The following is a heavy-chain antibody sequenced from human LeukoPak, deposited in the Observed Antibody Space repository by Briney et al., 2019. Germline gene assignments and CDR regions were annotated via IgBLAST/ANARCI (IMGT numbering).Heavy chain of an antibody. Sequence: GGSLRLSCAASGFTFDDYGMSWVRQAPGKGLEWVSGINWNGGSKGYADSVKGRFTISRDNAKNSLYLQMNSLRAEDTALYYCARAVAGGYYYYYMDVWGKGTTVTVSS. V-gene: IGHV3-20*04. CDR3: ARAVAGGYYYYYMDV. J-gene: IGHJ6*03. D-gene: IGHD6-19*01. CDR2: INWNGGSK. CDR1: GFTFDDYG.